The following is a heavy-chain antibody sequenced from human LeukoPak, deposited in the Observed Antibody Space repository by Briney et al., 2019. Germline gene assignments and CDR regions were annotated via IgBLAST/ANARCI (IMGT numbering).Heavy chain of an antibody. CDR1: GFTLSTCD. D-gene: IGHD3-10*01. J-gene: IGHJ3*02. CDR3: AREMSGSNDALDI. V-gene: IGHV3-13*01. CDR2: IYRAGDT. Sequence: GGSLRLSCAASGFTLSTCDMHWVRQPTGEGLEWVSIIYRAGDTYYPGSVKGRFTISRDNAKNSLYLQMNSLRAEDTAVYYCAREMSGSNDALDIWGQGTMVTVSS.